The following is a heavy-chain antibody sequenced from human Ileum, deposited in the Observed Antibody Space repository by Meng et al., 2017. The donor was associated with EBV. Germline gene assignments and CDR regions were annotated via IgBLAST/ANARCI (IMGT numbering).Heavy chain of an antibody. Sequence: QVQLQESGPGLVKPSDTLSLPCAVSGYSISSTNWWGWIRQPPGKGLEWIGYIYYSGSTSYNPSLKSRVTMSVDTSKNQFSLNLNSVTAVDTAVYYRARNVPGTSAYYDWGQGTLVTVSS. V-gene: IGHV4-28*01. D-gene: IGHD3-22*01. CDR1: GYSISSTNW. CDR2: IYYSGST. J-gene: IGHJ4*02. CDR3: ARNVPGTSAYYD.